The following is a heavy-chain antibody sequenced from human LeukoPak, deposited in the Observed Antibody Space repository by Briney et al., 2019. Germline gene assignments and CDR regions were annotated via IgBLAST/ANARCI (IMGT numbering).Heavy chain of an antibody. CDR2: IIPIFGTA. V-gene: IGHV1-69*05. Sequence: ASVNVSCKASGGTFSSYAISWVRQAPGQGLEWMGGIIPIFGTANYAQKFQGRVTMTRDTSISTAYMELSRLRSDDTAVYYCAREFLYDNWGQGTLVTVSS. CDR3: AREFLYDN. CDR1: GGTFSSYA. J-gene: IGHJ4*02.